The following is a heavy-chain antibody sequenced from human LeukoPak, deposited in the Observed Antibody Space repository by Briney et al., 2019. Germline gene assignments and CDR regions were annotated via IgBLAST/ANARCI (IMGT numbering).Heavy chain of an antibody. Sequence: PSQTLSLTCTVSGGSISSGDYYWSWIRQPPGKGLEWIGYIYYSGSTYYNPSLKSRVTISVDTSKNQFSLRLSSVTAADTAVYYCAAPLGPLDAFDIWGQGAMVTVSS. CDR1: GGSISSGDYY. D-gene: IGHD1-1*01. J-gene: IGHJ3*02. V-gene: IGHV4-30-4*08. CDR3: AAPLGPLDAFDI. CDR2: IYYSGST.